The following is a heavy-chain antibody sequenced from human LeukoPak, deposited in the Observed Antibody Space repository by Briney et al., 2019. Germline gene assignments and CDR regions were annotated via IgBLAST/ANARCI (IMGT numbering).Heavy chain of an antibody. Sequence: SVTVSFKASGGTLSRYGINWVRQAPGQGLEWMGRIIPTFGSTNYAQNFQGRVTITTDESTTTAYMEVTSLTSEDTAVYYCAGETLAPSGVKYFHHWGQGTLVTVSS. V-gene: IGHV1-69*05. CDR3: AGETLAPSGVKYFHH. J-gene: IGHJ1*01. CDR1: GGTLSRYG. D-gene: IGHD3-16*02. CDR2: IIPTFGST.